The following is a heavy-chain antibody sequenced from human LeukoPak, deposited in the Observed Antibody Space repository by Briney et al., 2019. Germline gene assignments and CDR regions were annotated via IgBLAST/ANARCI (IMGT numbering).Heavy chain of an antibody. V-gene: IGHV1-18*01. CDR3: ARLGKDVVVAATTPIYYYYYMDV. D-gene: IGHD2-15*01. Sequence: ASVKVSCKASGYTFTSYGISWVRQAPGQGLEWMGWISAYNGNTNYAQKLQGRVTMTTDTSTSTAYMELRSLRSDDTAVYYCARLGKDVVVAATTPIYYYYYMDVWGKGTTVTVSS. CDR1: GYTFTSYG. J-gene: IGHJ6*03. CDR2: ISAYNGNT.